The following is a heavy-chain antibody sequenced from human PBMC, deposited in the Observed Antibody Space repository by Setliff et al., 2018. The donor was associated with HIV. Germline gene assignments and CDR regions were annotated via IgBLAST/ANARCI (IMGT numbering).Heavy chain of an antibody. J-gene: IGHJ4*02. CDR3: AGPYFFTY. V-gene: IGHV3-7*03. CDR2: INQEGTEK. CDR1: GFSISKYG. Sequence: PGGSLRLSCSVSGFSISKYGMTWVRQAPGKGLEWVANINQEGTEKYYVGSVKGRFTISRDNSKNSYYLQMDSLRAEDTAVYYCAGPYFFTYWGQGTLVTVSS. D-gene: IGHD1-26*01.